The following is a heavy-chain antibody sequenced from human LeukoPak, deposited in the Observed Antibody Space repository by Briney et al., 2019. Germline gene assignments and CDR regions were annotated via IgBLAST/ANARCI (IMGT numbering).Heavy chain of an antibody. Sequence: KASQRLSPTWTVAGASIGIGSYDSGWLRRPAGKGLEWIVRIYTSGSTNYHPSLKIRVTISVDTSKTQFSLKLSSVTAADTAVYYCARGDESTGIAVAGFFPGYWGQGTLVTASS. D-gene: IGHD6-19*01. CDR3: ARGDESTGIAVAGFFPGY. CDR1: GASIGIGSYD. J-gene: IGHJ4*02. V-gene: IGHV4-61*02. CDR2: IYTSGST.